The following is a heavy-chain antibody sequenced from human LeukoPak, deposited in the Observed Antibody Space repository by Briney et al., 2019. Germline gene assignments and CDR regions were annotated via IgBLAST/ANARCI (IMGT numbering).Heavy chain of an antibody. J-gene: IGHJ4*02. Sequence: AGGSLRLSCAASGFTFDDYGMSWVRQAPGKGLEWVSDINWNGGSTGYADSVKGRFTISRGNAKNSLYLQMNSLRAEDTALYYCARDPYSSGGYDYGGRGTRVTASS. V-gene: IGHV3-20*04. CDR3: ARDPYSSGGYDY. CDR1: GFTFDDYG. D-gene: IGHD6-19*01. CDR2: INWNGGST.